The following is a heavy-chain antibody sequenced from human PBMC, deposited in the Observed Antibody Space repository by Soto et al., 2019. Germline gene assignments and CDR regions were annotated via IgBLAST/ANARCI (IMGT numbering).Heavy chain of an antibody. D-gene: IGHD4-17*01. V-gene: IGHV4-59*08. J-gene: IGHJ5*02. CDR1: GGSISSYY. CDR3: ARSRFDYGDYENWFDP. CDR2: IYYSGST. Sequence: SETLSLTCTVSGGSISSYYWSWIRQPPGKGLEWIGYIYYSGSTNYNPSLKSRVTISVDTSKNQFSLKLSSVTAADTAVYYCARSRFDYGDYENWFDPWGQGTLVTVSS.